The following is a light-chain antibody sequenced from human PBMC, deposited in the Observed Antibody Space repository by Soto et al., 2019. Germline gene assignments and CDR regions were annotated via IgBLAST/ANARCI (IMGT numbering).Light chain of an antibody. Sequence: EIVMTQSPATLSVSPGERASLSCRASQSVSSKLAWYQQKPGQGPRLLIYGASTRTTRIPPRFSGSGSGTEFTLTISSLQSEDFAVYYCQQYDSWPVTFGQGTRLEIK. J-gene: IGKJ2*01. CDR2: GAS. V-gene: IGKV3-15*01. CDR3: QQYDSWPVT. CDR1: QSVSSK.